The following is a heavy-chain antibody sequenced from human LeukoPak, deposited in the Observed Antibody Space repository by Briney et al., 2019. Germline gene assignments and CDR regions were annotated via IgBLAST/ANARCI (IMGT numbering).Heavy chain of an antibody. V-gene: IGHV4-61*02. D-gene: IGHD3-22*01. J-gene: IGHJ4*02. CDR3: ARDNRHYDSSGPFDY. CDR2: VYASGST. Sequence: SETLSLTCTVSGGSISSGSYYWSWIRQPAGKGLEWIGRVYASGSTSYNPSLKSRVTISVDTSKNQFSLKLSSVTAADTAVYYCARDNRHYDSSGPFDYWGQGTLVTVSS. CDR1: GGSISSGSYY.